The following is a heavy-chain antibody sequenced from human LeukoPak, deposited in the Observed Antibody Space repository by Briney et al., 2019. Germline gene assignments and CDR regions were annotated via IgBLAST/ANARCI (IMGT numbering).Heavy chain of an antibody. CDR1: GYTFTSYD. CDR3: ATGSLIAAAGLDY. Sequence: GASVKVSCKASGYTFTSYDINWVRQATGQGLEWMGGFDPEDGETIYAQKFQGRVTMTEDTSTDTAYMELSSLRSEDTAVYYCATGSLIAAAGLDYWGQGTLVTVSS. V-gene: IGHV1-24*01. CDR2: FDPEDGET. D-gene: IGHD6-13*01. J-gene: IGHJ4*02.